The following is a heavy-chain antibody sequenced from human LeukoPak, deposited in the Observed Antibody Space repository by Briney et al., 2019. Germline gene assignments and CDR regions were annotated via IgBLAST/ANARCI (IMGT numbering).Heavy chain of an antibody. CDR3: ARARRGKIDS. CDR2: TSNSGAYS. CDR1: GFTFSDYF. J-gene: IGHJ5*01. Sequence: GGSLRLSCAASGFTFSDYFMTWVRQAPGKGLECISFTSNSGAYSNYADSVKGRFTVSRDNAKNSLFLQMNSLGMEDTATYYCARARRGKIDSWGQGIWSPSPQ. D-gene: IGHD1-1*01. V-gene: IGHV3-11*06.